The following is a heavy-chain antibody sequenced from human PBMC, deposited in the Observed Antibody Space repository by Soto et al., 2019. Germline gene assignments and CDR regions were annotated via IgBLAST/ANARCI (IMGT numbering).Heavy chain of an antibody. Sequence: QVQLVQSGGGVVQPGRSLRLSCAASGFSFRGFGMHWVRQAPGKGLEWVAVISYDGTNKFYAESVKGRFTISRDNSKNTLYLQSNSLSAEDTAVYYCAKDRRDYGGNIFDYWGQGSLVIVSS. CDR2: ISYDGTNK. V-gene: IGHV3-30*18. D-gene: IGHD4-17*01. J-gene: IGHJ4*02. CDR3: AKDRRDYGGNIFDY. CDR1: GFSFRGFG.